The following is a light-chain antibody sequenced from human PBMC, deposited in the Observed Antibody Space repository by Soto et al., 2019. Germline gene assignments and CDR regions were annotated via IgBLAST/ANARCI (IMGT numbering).Light chain of an antibody. CDR1: QSVSSY. V-gene: IGKV1-39*01. CDR2: AAS. J-gene: IGKJ2*01. CDR3: QQSYSTLSST. Sequence: DIQITQSPSSLSASVGDRVTITCRASQSVSSYLNWYQQKPGKAPKLQIYAASSLQSGVPSRFSGSGSGTDFILTISTLQPEDFATYYCQQSYSTLSSTFGQGTKLEIK.